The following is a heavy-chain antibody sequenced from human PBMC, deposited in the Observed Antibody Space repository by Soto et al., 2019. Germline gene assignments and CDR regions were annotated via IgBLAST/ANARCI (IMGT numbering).Heavy chain of an antibody. Sequence: SETLSLTCTVSGGSISSYYWSWIRQPPGKGLEWIGYIYYSGSTNYNPSLKSRVTISVDTSKNQFSPKLSSVTAADTAVYYCARVEYYYDSSGYYLYYFDYWGQGTLVTVSS. J-gene: IGHJ4*02. V-gene: IGHV4-59*01. CDR1: GGSISSYY. CDR2: IYYSGST. D-gene: IGHD3-22*01. CDR3: ARVEYYYDSSGYYLYYFDY.